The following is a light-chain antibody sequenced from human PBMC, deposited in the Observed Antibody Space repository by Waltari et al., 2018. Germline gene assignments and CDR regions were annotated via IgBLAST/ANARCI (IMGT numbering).Light chain of an antibody. CDR2: GAS. CDR3: QQYNNWPPGT. CDR1: QTIGRS. Sequence: EKVVTQSPATLSVSPGERATLSCKTSQTIGRSLAWYQQTPGQAPRLVIYGASIRATGIPARFSGSGSETEFALTISGLQSEDFAVYCCQQYNNWPPGTFGQGTKVEI. V-gene: IGKV3-15*01. J-gene: IGKJ1*01.